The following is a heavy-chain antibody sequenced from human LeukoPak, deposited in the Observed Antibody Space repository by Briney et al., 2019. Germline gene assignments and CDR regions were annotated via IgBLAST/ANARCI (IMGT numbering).Heavy chain of an antibody. CDR3: ARRVVPTAFSWFDP. CDR2: INPNSGGT. CDR1: GYTFTGYY. D-gene: IGHD2-2*01. Sequence: GASVKVSCKASGYTFTGYYMHWVRQAPGQGLEWMGRINPNSGGTNYAQKFQGRVTMTRDTSISTAYMELSRLRSDDTAVYFCARRVVPTAFSWFDPWGQGTLVTVSP. J-gene: IGHJ5*02. V-gene: IGHV1-2*06.